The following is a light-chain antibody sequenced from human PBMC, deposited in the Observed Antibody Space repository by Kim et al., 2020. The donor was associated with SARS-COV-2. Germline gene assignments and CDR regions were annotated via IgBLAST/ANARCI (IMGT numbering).Light chain of an antibody. J-gene: IGLJ1*01. CDR2: ADS. CDR3: QTYDTSLTGV. V-gene: IGLV1-40*01. CDR1: SSNIGAGYD. Sequence: QSALTQPPSVSGAPGQRVTISCSGSSSNIGAGYDVHWYQQFPGSVPKLLIFADSNRPSGVPDRFSASKSGSSASLAIAGLQAEDEADYYCQTYDTSLTGVFGTGTKVTVL.